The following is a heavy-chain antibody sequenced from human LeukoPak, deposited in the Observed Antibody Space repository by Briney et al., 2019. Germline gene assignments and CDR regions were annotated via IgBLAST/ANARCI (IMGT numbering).Heavy chain of an antibody. V-gene: IGHV4-39*01. Sequence: SETLSLTCTVSGGSISSSSYYWGWIRQPPGKGLEWIGSIYYSGSTYYNPSPKSRVTISVDTSKNQFSLKLSSVTAADTAVYYCARPRPVGAPEYYYGMDVWGQGTTVTVSS. CDR2: IYYSGST. CDR3: ARPRPVGAPEYYYGMDV. D-gene: IGHD1-26*01. J-gene: IGHJ6*02. CDR1: GGSISSSSYY.